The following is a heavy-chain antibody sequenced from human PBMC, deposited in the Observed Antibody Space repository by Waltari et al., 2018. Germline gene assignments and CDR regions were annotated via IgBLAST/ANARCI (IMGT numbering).Heavy chain of an antibody. CDR3: ERGLRCYGYMWGSYRYGWFDR. CDR2: VSGYNDDT. J-gene: IGHJ5*02. Sequence: QVQLVQSGPEVKKPGASVKVSCKASGYTLTSYSIKWVRQAPGEGLEWMGWVSGYNDDTNYAQKFQGRVTMTAGTSTSTGDMELRSLRSDDTAVYCWERGLRCYGYMWGSYRYGWFDRWGQGTLVTVSS. CDR1: GYTLTSYS. V-gene: IGHV1-18*01. D-gene: IGHD3-16*02.